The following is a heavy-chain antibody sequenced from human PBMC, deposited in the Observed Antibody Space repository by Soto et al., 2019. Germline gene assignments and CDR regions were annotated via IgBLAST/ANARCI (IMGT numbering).Heavy chain of an antibody. V-gene: IGHV3-72*01. J-gene: IGHJ4*02. CDR2: TRNKANSYTT. CDR3: ARVYCSGGSCSATLYYFDY. Sequence: SGGGLVQPGGSLRLSCAASGFTFSDHYMDWVRQAPGKGLEWVGRTRNKANSYTTEYAASVKGRFTISRDDSKNSLYLQMNSLKTEDTAVYYCARVYCSGGSCSATLYYFDYWGQGTLVTVSS. D-gene: IGHD2-15*01. CDR1: GFTFSDHY.